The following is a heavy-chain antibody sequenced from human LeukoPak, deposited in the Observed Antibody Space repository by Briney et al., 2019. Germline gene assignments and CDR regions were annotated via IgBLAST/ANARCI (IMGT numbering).Heavy chain of an antibody. D-gene: IGHD3-10*01. J-gene: IGHJ4*02. CDR1: GYTFTNYD. CDR2: MNPDSGNT. V-gene: IGHV1-8*02. Sequence: ASVKVSCTASGYTFTNYDINWVRQATGQGLEWMGWMNPDSGNTGYAQEFQGRLTMTRNTSISTVYMELSSLRSEDTAVYYCVHKMFRGVFPHWGQGTLVTVSS. CDR3: VHKMFRGVFPH.